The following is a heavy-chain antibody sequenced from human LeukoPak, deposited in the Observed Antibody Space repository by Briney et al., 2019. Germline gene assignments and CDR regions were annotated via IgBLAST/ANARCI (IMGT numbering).Heavy chain of an antibody. CDR1: GFTFSDYY. J-gene: IGHJ3*02. D-gene: IGHD2-15*01. CDR2: ISSSGTTI. V-gene: IGHV3-11*04. Sequence: GGSLRLSCAASGFTFSDYYMSWIRQAPGKGLEWVSYISSSGTTIYYADSVKGRFTISRDNAKNSLYLQMNSLRAEDTAVYYCAREYRYSSFDIWGQGTMVTVSS. CDR3: AREYRYSSFDI.